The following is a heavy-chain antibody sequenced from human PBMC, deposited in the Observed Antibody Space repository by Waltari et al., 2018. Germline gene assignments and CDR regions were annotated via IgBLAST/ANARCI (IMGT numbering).Heavy chain of an antibody. V-gene: IGHV4-59*11. CDR2: IYYSGST. D-gene: IGHD1-1*01. Sequence: QVQLQESGPGLVKPSETLSLTCTVSGGSISSHYWSWIRPPPGKGLEWIGSIYYSGSTSYNPSLKSRVTISVDTSKNQFSRKLSSVTAADTAVYYGARVANWRWYFDLWGRGTLVTVSS. J-gene: IGHJ2*01. CDR1: GGSISSHY. CDR3: ARVANWRWYFDL.